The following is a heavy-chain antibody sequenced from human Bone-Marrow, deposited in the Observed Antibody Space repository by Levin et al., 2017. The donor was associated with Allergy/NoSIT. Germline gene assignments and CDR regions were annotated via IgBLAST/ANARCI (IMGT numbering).Heavy chain of an antibody. D-gene: IGHD3-10*01. J-gene: IGHJ4*02. CDR1: GGSISRGNFY. CDR2: IYYSGIT. CDR3: AVTSITMVRGVILGPFDF. V-gene: IGHV4-31*03. Sequence: LSQTLSLTCTVSGGSISRGNFYWNWVRQLPGKGLQWLGYIYYSGITFYNPSLKSRLYISVDTSKNQFSLDLSSVTAADTAVYYCAVTSITMVRGVILGPFDFWGQGTLATVSS.